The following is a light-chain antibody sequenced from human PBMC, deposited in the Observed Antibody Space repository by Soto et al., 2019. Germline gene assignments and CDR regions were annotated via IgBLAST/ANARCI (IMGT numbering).Light chain of an antibody. V-gene: IGLV2-14*01. CDR1: SSDVGGYNS. CDR3: SSYTSSSTYV. CDR2: DVS. J-gene: IGLJ1*01. Sequence: QSALTQPASVSGSPGQSITISCTGTSSDVGGYNSVSWYQQHSGKAPKVMIYDVSNRPSGVSNRVSGAKSGNTASLTISGLQAEDEADYYCSSYTSSSTYVFGTGTKVTVL.